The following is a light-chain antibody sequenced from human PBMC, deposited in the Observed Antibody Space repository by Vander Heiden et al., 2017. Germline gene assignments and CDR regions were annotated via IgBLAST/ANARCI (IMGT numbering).Light chain of an antibody. J-gene: IGKJ2*01. Sequence: DIVMTQSPDSLAVPLGERATINRKSSQSVLYSSNNKNFLTWYQQKPGQPPVLLIYWASIRESGVPDRFGGSGSGTDFTLTISSLQAEDVAVYYCQQYYSIPYTFGQGTKLEIK. CDR3: QQYYSIPYT. V-gene: IGKV4-1*01. CDR2: WAS. CDR1: QSVLYSSNNKNF.